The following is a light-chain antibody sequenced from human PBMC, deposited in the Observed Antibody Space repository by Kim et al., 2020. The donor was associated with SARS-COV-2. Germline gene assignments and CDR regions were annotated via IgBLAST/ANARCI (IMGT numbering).Light chain of an antibody. CDR3: QQYDSSVWT. J-gene: IGKJ1*01. CDR1: QSVNSGY. CDR2: GAS. Sequence: EIVLTQSPGTLSVSPGERATLSCRASQSVNSGYLAWYQQKPGQAPRLLIYGASSRATGIPDRFSGSGSGTDFTLTINRLEPEDFAVYYCQQYDSSVWTFGQGTKVDIK. V-gene: IGKV3-20*01.